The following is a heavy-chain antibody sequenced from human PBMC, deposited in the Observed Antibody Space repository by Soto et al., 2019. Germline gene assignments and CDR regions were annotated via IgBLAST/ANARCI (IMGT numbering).Heavy chain of an antibody. D-gene: IGHD6-19*01. CDR3: ARWEQWLVHLDY. V-gene: IGHV1-46*01. CDR2: INPSGGST. CDR1: GYTFTSYY. Sequence: ASVKVCCKASGYTFTSYYMQWVRQAPGQGLEWMGIINPSGGSTSYAQKFQGRVTMTRDTSTSTVYMELSSLRSEDTAVYYCARWEQWLVHLDYWGQGTLVTVSS. J-gene: IGHJ4*02.